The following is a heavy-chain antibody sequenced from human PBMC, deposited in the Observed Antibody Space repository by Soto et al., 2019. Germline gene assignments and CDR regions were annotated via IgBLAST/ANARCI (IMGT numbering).Heavy chain of an antibody. D-gene: IGHD5-12*01. Sequence: PSETRSLICTVSGGSIRSSSYYCGCIRHHPWQGLEWIGSIYYSGSTYYTPSLKSRVTISVDTSKNQFSLKLSSVTAADTAVYYCARVRLVATIRVGDYYYGMDVWGQGTTVTVSS. J-gene: IGHJ6*02. CDR2: IYYSGST. CDR1: GGSIRSSSYY. CDR3: ARVRLVATIRVGDYYYGMDV. V-gene: IGHV4-39*01.